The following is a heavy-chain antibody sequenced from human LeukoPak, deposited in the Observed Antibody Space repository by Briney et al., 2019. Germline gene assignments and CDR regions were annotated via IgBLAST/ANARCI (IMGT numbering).Heavy chain of an antibody. Sequence: GGALRLSCAASGFTFSHYLMTWVRQAPGKGLEWVATIKQDGSEKYYVDSVKGRFTISRDNAKNSLYLQMNSLRAEDTAVYYCARGGYYYPDWGQGTLVSVST. CDR2: IKQDGSEK. CDR1: GFTFSHYL. J-gene: IGHJ4*02. V-gene: IGHV3-7*04. D-gene: IGHD3-22*01. CDR3: ARGGYYYPD.